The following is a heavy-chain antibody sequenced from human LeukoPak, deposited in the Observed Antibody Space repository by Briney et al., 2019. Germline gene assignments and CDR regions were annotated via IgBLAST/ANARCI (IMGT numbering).Heavy chain of an antibody. CDR2: IYYSGST. CDR3: AXSSEGYTHDY. D-gene: IGHD5-24*01. V-gene: IGHV4-59*01. J-gene: IGHJ4*02. Sequence: SETLSLTCTVSGGSISSYYWSWIRQPPGKGLEWIGYIYYSGSTNYNPSLKSRVTISVDTSKNQFSLKLSSVTAADTAVYYCAXSSEGYTHDYWGQGTLVTVSS. CDR1: GGSISSYY.